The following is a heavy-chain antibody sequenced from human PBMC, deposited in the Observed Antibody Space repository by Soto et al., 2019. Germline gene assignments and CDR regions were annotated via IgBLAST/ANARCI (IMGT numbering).Heavy chain of an antibody. CDR3: ARERGGGYNS. CDR2: IWYDGSNK. V-gene: IGHV3-33*01. Sequence: QVQLLESGGGVVQPGRSLRLSCAASGFTFSSYGMHWVRQAPGKGLEWVAVIWYDGSNKYYADSVKGRFTISRDNSKNTLYLQMKCLRAEDTAVYYCARERGGGYNSWGQGTLVTVSS. D-gene: IGHD5-12*01. CDR1: GFTFSSYG. J-gene: IGHJ4*02.